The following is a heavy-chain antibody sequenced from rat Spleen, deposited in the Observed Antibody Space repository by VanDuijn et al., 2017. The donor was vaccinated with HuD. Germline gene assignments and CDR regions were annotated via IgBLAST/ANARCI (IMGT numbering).Heavy chain of an antibody. V-gene: IGHV5-20*01. Sequence: EVQLVESGGGLVQPGRSLKLSCAASGFTFTNYDMAWVRQAPTKGLEWVASISYDGSSTYYRDSVKGRFTISRDNAKSTLYLQMDSLRSEDTAPYYCTKMGNYFNHWGQGVMVTVSS. CDR2: ISYDGSST. D-gene: IGHD1-7*01. J-gene: IGHJ2*01. CDR3: TKMGNYFNH. CDR1: GFTFTNYD.